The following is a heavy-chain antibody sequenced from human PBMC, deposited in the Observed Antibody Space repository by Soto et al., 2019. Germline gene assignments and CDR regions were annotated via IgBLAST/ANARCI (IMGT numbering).Heavy chain of an antibody. D-gene: IGHD3-22*01. J-gene: IGHJ5*02. V-gene: IGHV3-23*01. CDR2: ISGSGGST. CDR3: AKDPYHYDSSGYYRWFDP. Sequence: EVQLLESGGGLVQPGGSLRLSCAASGFTFSSYAMSWVRQAPGKGLEWVSAISGSGGSTYYADSVKGRFTISRDNSKNTLYLQMNRRRAEDTAVYYCAKDPYHYDSSGYYRWFDPWGQGTLVTVSS. CDR1: GFTFSSYA.